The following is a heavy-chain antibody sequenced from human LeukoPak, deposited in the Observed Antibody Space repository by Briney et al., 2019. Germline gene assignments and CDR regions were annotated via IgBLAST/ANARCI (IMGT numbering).Heavy chain of an antibody. CDR1: GFTVSSNY. V-gene: IGHV3-53*01. Sequence: GGSLRLSCAASGFTVSSNYMSWVRQAPGKGLEWVSVIYSGGSTYYADSVKGRFTISRDNSKNTLYLQMNSLRAEDTAVYYCARGGTYSSSWYVGWDYYYYMDVWGKGTTVTISS. J-gene: IGHJ6*03. CDR2: IYSGGST. CDR3: ARGGTYSSSWYVGWDYYYYMDV. D-gene: IGHD6-13*01.